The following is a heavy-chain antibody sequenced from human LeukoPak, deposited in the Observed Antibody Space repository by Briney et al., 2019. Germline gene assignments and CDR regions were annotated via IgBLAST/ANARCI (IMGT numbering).Heavy chain of an antibody. CDR3: AREGYSSSWHRPDWFDP. V-gene: IGHV4-34*01. D-gene: IGHD6-13*01. CDR2: INHSGST. CDR1: GGSFSGYY. J-gene: IGHJ5*02. Sequence: PSETLSLTCAVYGGSFSGYYWSWIRQPPGKGLEWIGEINHSGSTNYNPSLKSRVTISVDTSKNQFSLKLSSVTAADTAVYYCAREGYSSSWHRPDWFDPWGQGTLVTVSS.